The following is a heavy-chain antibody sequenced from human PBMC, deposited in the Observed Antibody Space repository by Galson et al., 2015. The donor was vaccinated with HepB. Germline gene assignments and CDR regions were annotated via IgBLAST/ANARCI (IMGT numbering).Heavy chain of an antibody. CDR3: ARDGGDVVVVAATFWFDP. J-gene: IGHJ5*02. Sequence: SLRLSCAASGFTFSSYGTHWVRQAPGKELEWVAVISYDGSNKYYADSVKGRFTISRDNSKNTLYLQMNSLRAEDTAVYYCARDGGDVVVVAATFWFDPWGQGTLVTVSS. CDR2: ISYDGSNK. D-gene: IGHD2-15*01. CDR1: GFTFSSYG. V-gene: IGHV3-30*19.